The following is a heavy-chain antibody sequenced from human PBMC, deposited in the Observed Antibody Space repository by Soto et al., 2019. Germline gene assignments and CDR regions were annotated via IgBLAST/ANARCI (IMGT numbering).Heavy chain of an antibody. Sequence: SETLSLTCNVAGGSISNYYWTWVRQSPEKGLEWIGYMYYNGNINYNPSLKSRVTISIDTSKNQFSLTLKSVTAADTAVYYCASGGNWFDPWGQGVLVTVSS. J-gene: IGHJ5*02. CDR1: GGSISNYY. CDR3: ASGGNWFDP. V-gene: IGHV4-59*01. D-gene: IGHD3-16*01. CDR2: MYYNGNI.